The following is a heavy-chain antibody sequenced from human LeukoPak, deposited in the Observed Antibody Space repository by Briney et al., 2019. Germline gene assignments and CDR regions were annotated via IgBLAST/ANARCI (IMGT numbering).Heavy chain of an antibody. D-gene: IGHD4-17*01. CDR3: ATLDTTMTTGDY. CDR2: INQDGLEE. J-gene: IGHJ4*02. V-gene: IGHV3-7*01. Sequence: GGSLRLPCAASGFTFRSYWMSWVRQAPGKGLEWVANINQDGLEEYYVDSVRGRFTLSRDNAKNSLYLQMNSLRAEDTAVYYCATLDTTMTTGDYWGQGTLVTVSS. CDR1: GFTFRSYW.